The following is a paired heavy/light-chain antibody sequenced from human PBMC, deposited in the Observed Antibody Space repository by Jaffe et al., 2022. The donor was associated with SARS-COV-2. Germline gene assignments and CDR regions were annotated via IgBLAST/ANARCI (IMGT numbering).Light chain of an antibody. CDR1: QGISNY. V-gene: IGKV1-27*01. CDR3: QKYNSAPLGLT. Sequence: DIQMTQSPSSLSASVGDRVTITCRASQGISNYLAWYQQKPGKVPKLLIYAASTLQSGVPSRFSGSGSGTDFTLTISSLQPEDVATYYCQKYNSAPLGLTFGGGTKVEIK. J-gene: IGKJ4*01. CDR2: AAS.
Heavy chain of an antibody. J-gene: IGHJ4*02. CDR2: ISWDGGST. V-gene: IGHV3-43*01. Sequence: EVQLVESGGVVVQPGGSLRLSCAASGFTFDDYTMHWVRQAPGKGLEWVSLISWDGGSTYYADSVKGRFTISRDNSKNSLYLQMNSLRTEDTALYYCATHSGYDCAKGRRCFDYWGQGTLVTVSS. CDR1: GFTFDDYT. D-gene: IGHD5-12*01. CDR3: ATHSGYDCAKGRRCFDY.